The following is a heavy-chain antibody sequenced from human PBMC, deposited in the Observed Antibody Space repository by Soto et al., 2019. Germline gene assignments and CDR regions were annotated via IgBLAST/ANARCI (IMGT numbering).Heavy chain of an antibody. J-gene: IGHJ4*02. CDR3: ARGPSGDKVDS. D-gene: IGHD7-27*01. CDR2: IYDGGRT. V-gene: IGHV4-30-4*01. Sequence: QVQLQESGPGLVKPSQTLSLTCTVSGGSISTVDYWWSWIRQSPDMGLEWIGHIYDGGRTYNNPSLESRVTMSVDTSKSQLSLTLSSVSAADIAVYYCARGPSGDKVDSWGQGTLVTVSS. CDR1: GGSISTVDYW.